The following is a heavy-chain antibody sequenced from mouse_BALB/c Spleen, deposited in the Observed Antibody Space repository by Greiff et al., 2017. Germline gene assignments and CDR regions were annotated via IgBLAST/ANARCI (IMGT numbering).Heavy chain of an antibody. V-gene: IGHV5-6-4*01. Sequence: EVQRVESGGGLVKPGGSLKLSCAASGFTFSSYTMSWVRQTPEKRLEWVATISSGGSYTYYPDSVKGRFTISRDNAKNTLYLQMSSLKSEDTAMYYCTRPGGYDWFAYWGQGTLVTVSA. CDR3: TRPGGYDWFAY. CDR2: ISSGGSYT. D-gene: IGHD2-2*01. J-gene: IGHJ3*01. CDR1: GFTFSSYT.